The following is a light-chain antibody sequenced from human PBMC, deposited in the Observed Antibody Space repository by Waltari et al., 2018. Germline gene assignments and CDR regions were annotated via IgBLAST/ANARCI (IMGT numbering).Light chain of an antibody. CDR1: QSVSIW. V-gene: IGKV1-5*03. J-gene: IGKJ2*01. CDR2: KAS. Sequence: DIQMTQSPSTLSASVGDRVTITCRASQSVSIWLAWYQQQPGKAPNLWIYKASTLKSGVPSRFSGSGSGTEFTLTISSLQPDDFATYYCQQYDTYSYTFGQGTRLEIK. CDR3: QQYDTYSYT.